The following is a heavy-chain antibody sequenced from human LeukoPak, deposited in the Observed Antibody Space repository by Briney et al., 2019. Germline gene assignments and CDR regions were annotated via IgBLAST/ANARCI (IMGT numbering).Heavy chain of an antibody. D-gene: IGHD2-8*01. V-gene: IGHV4-4*07. J-gene: IGHJ4*02. CDR2: IYTSGST. Sequence: SETLSLTRTVSGGSIRRYYWSWIRHPAGKGLEWIGRIYTSGSTNYNPSLKSRVTISVDKSKNQCSLKLSSVTAADTAVYYCARDTNECIYGSYFDYWGQGALVTVSS. CDR1: GGSIRRYY. CDR3: ARDTNECIYGSYFDY.